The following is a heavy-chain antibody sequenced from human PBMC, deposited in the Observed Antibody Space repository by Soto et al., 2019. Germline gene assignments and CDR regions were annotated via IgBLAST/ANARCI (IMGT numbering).Heavy chain of an antibody. CDR3: ARETLTFGSALDV. V-gene: IGHV3-43*01. CDR1: CFRFDDYN. CDR2: ITWNGANS. Sequence: GGSLRLSCASSCFRFDDYNMHWVRQAPGKGLEWVSLITWNGANSYYADSVKGRFTISRDGTTKSLSLQMTSLKREDTGLYFCARETLTFGSALDVWGQGTTVTV. D-gene: IGHD3-3*01. J-gene: IGHJ6*02.